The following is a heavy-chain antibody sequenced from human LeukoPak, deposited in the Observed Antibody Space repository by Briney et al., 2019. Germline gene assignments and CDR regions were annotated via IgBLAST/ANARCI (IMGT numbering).Heavy chain of an antibody. J-gene: IGHJ3*02. D-gene: IGHD3-16*02. V-gene: IGHV4-4*07. CDR1: RDSISSYY. CDR3: ARDYLPNAFDI. CDR2: IYASGST. Sequence: SETLSLTCSVSRDSISSYYWSWIRQPAGKGLEWIGRIYASGSTDYNPSLKSRVIMSVDTSKNQFSLKVTSVTAADTAVYYCARDYLPNAFDIWGQGTMVTVSS.